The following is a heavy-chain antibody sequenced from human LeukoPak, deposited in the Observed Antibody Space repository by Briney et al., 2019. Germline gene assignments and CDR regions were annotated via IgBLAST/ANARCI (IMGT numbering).Heavy chain of an antibody. D-gene: IGHD6-19*01. V-gene: IGHV3-15*01. CDR3: TTDLRRAVAGKIDY. J-gene: IGHJ4*02. CDR2: IKSKTDGGTT. Sequence: GGSLRLSCAASGFTFSHAWMSWVRQAPGKGLEWVGRIKSKTDGGTTDYAAPVKGRFTISRDDSKNTLYLQMNSLKTEDTAVYYCTTDLRRAVAGKIDYWGQGTLVTVSS. CDR1: GFTFSHAW.